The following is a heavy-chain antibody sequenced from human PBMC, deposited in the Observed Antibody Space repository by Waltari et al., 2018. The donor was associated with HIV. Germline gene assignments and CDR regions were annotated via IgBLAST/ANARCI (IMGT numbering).Heavy chain of an antibody. CDR3: ARDPLRLGELSTSYYFDY. D-gene: IGHD3-16*02. Sequence: QVQLVESGGGVVQPGRSLRLSCAASGFTFSSYAMHGVRQAPGQGLEWVAVISYDGSNKYYADSVKGRFTISRDNSKNTLYLQMNSLRAEDTAVYYCARDPLRLGELSTSYYFDYWGQGTLVTVSS. V-gene: IGHV3-30*04. CDR1: GFTFSSYA. J-gene: IGHJ4*02. CDR2: ISYDGSNK.